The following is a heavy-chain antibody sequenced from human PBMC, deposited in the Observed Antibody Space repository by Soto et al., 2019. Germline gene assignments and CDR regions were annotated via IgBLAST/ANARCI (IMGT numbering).Heavy chain of an antibody. D-gene: IGHD3-3*01. CDR3: ARDPYYDFWSGSNDAFDI. CDR2: IKQDVSEK. J-gene: IGHJ3*02. V-gene: IGHV3-7*01. CDR1: GFTFSSYW. Sequence: GGSLRLSCAASGFTFSSYWMSWVRQAPGKGLEWVANIKQDVSEKYYVDSVKGRFTISRDNAKNSLYLQMNSLRAEDTAVYYCARDPYYDFWSGSNDAFDIWGQGTMVTVSS.